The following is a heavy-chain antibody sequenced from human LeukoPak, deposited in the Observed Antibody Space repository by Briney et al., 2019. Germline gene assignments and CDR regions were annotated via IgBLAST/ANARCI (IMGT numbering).Heavy chain of an antibody. D-gene: IGHD4-23*01. Sequence: PGGSLRLSCAASGFTVSNNYMSWVRQAPGKGLEWVSVIYSGGSTYYADSVKGRFTISRDNSKNTLYLQMNSLRADDTAVYYCAKDLLRWSFDYWGQGTLVTVSS. CDR3: AKDLLRWSFDY. CDR1: GFTVSNNY. V-gene: IGHV3-53*01. J-gene: IGHJ4*02. CDR2: IYSGGST.